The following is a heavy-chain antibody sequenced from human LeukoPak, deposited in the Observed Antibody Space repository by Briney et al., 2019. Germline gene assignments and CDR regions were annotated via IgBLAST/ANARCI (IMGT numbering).Heavy chain of an antibody. J-gene: IGHJ4*02. CDR1: GFTFSNYW. Sequence: GGSLRLSCAASGFTFSNYWLHWARQAPGKGLVWVSRINSDGSSTSYADSVKGRFTISRDNAKNTLYLQMNSLRAEDTAVYYCARAVAARFNYWGQGTLVTVSS. D-gene: IGHD6-6*01. V-gene: IGHV3-74*01. CDR3: ARAVAARFNY. CDR2: INSDGSST.